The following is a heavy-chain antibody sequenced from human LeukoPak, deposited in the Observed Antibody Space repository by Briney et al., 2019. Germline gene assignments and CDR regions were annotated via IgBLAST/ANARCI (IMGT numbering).Heavy chain of an antibody. CDR3: ARDQGIFDY. J-gene: IGHJ4*02. V-gene: IGHV3-33*01. CDR2: IWHDGSYK. Sequence: GGSLRLSCAASEFPFSSYGMHWVRQAPGKGLEWVAVIWHDGSYKYYADSVKGRFTISRDNAKNSLYLQMNSLRDEDSAVYYCARDQGIFDYWGQGTLVTVSS. CDR1: EFPFSSYG.